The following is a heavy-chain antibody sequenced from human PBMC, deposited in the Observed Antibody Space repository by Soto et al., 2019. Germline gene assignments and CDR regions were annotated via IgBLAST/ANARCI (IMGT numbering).Heavy chain of an antibody. D-gene: IGHD4-17*01. CDR1: GGSISSYY. J-gene: IGHJ4*02. CDR3: ARGYGDYVLDY. V-gene: IGHV4-59*01. Sequence: PSETLSLTCTVSGGSISSYYWSWIRQPPGKGLEWIGYIYYSGSTNYNPSLNSRVTISVDTSKNQFSLKLSSVTAADTAVYYCARGYGDYVLDYWGQGTLVTVSS. CDR2: IYYSGST.